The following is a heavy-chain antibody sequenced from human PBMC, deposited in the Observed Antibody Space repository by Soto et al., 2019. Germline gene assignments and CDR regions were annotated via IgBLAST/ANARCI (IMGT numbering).Heavy chain of an antibody. Sequence: EVQLLESGGGLVQPGGSLRLSCAASGFTFSSYAMTWVRQAPGKGLEWVSVISASHGSTYYADSVKGRFTVSRDNSKNTLYLQMNGLRVDDTAVYYCARGLSERYWGDAFDIWGQGTMATVSS. J-gene: IGHJ3*02. CDR3: ARGLSERYWGDAFDI. V-gene: IGHV3-23*01. D-gene: IGHD1-26*01. CDR1: GFTFSSYA. CDR2: ISASHGST.